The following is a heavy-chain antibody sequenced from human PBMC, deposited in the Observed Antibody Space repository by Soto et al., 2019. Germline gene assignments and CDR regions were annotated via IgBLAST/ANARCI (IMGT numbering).Heavy chain of an antibody. CDR1: GDSVSSNSAA. J-gene: IGHJ6*02. CDR2: TYYRSKWYN. CDR3: ARMEYSSSSGDYYYYGMDV. D-gene: IGHD6-6*01. Sequence: SQTLSLTCAVSGDSVSSNSAAWNWIRQSPSRGLEWLGRTYYRSKWYNDYAVSVKSRITINPDTSKNQFSLQLNSVTPEDTAVYYCARMEYSSSSGDYYYYGMDVWGQGTTVTVSS. V-gene: IGHV6-1*01.